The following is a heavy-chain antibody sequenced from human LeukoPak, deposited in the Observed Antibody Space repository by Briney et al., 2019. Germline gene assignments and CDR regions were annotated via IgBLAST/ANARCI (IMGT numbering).Heavy chain of an antibody. CDR2: ISGSGGST. J-gene: IGHJ2*01. CDR1: GFTFSSYA. V-gene: IGHV3-23*01. Sequence: GGSLRLSCAASGFTFSSYAMSWVRQAPGKGLEGVSAISGSGGSTYYADSVKGRFTISRDNSKNTLYLQMNSLRAEDTAVYYCAKDGSSGYYYYWYFDLWGRGTLVTVSS. CDR3: AKDGSSGYYYYWYFDL. D-gene: IGHD3-22*01.